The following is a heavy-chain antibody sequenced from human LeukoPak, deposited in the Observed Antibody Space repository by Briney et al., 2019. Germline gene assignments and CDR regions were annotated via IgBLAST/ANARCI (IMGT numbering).Heavy chain of an antibody. CDR2: ISWNSGSI. V-gene: IGHV3-9*01. CDR1: GFTFDDYA. J-gene: IGHJ4*02. D-gene: IGHD6-13*01. CDR3: AKDMRYSSSWAYFDY. Sequence: GGSLRLSCAASGFTFDDYAMHWVRQTPGKGLEWVSGISWNSGSIGYADSVKGRFTISRDNAKNSLYLQMNSLRAEDTAVYYCAKDMRYSSSWAYFDYWGQGTLVTVSS.